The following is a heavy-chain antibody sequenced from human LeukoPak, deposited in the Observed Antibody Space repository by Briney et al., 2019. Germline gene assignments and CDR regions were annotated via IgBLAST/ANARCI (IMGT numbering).Heavy chain of an antibody. CDR1: GFTFSHYS. Sequence: GGSLRLSCAGSGFTFSHYSMNWVRQAPGKGLEWVSSIDYDGGSGHYADSVKGRFTHSRDNSNNTLFLHLNSLRGEDTAVYYCTRNSGWYGLSWGQGTLVTVSS. V-gene: IGHV3-23*01. CDR2: IDYDGGSG. D-gene: IGHD6-19*01. CDR3: TRNSGWYGLS. J-gene: IGHJ1*01.